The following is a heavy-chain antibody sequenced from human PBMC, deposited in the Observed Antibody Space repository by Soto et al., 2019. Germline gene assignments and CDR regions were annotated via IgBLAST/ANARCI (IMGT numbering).Heavy chain of an antibody. CDR2: IYYSGST. Sequence: PRMGLEWIGYIYYSGSTYYNPSIKSRVTISVDTSKNQFSLKLSSVTAADTAVFFFFRADDGIRGVRSVSAFLLNRSSDL. J-gene: IGHJ2*01. D-gene: IGHD3-3*01. CDR3: FRADDGIRGVRSVSAFLLNRSSDL. V-gene: IGHV4-31*02.